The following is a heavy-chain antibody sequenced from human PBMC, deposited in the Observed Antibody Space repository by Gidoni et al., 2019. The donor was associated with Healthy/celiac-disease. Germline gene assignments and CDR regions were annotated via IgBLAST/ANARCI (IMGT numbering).Heavy chain of an antibody. J-gene: IGHJ4*02. CDR1: GFTFRKAW. CDR3: TTNRDSGYDYYFDY. D-gene: IGHD5-12*01. V-gene: IGHV3-15*01. Sequence: EVQLVESGGGLVKPGGSLILSCAASGFTFRKAWWSWVRHAAGKGLEWGGRIKSKTDGGTKDYAAPVKGRFTISRDDSKNTLYLQMNSLKTEDTAVYYWTTNRDSGYDYYFDYWGQGTLVTVSS. CDR2: IKSKTDGGTK.